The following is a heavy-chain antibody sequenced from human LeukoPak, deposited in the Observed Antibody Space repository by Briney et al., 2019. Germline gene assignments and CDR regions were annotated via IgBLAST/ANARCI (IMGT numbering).Heavy chain of an antibody. CDR3: ARVGSSGSYNEDY. D-gene: IGHD1-26*01. Sequence: PGGSLRLSCAASGFTFNSYSMNWVRQTPGKGLEWVSSISSSSSYIYYADSVKGRFTISRDNAKNSLYLQMNTLRAEDTAVYYCARVGSSGSYNEDYWGQGTLVTVSS. CDR2: ISSSSSYI. V-gene: IGHV3-21*01. CDR1: GFTFNSYS. J-gene: IGHJ4*02.